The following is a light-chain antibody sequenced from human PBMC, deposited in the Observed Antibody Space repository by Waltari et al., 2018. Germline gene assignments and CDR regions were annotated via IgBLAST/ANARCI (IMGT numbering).Light chain of an antibody. Sequence: EXVMTXXXATLSVSXGERATLSCRASQSVSSNLAWYQQKPGQAPRLLIYGASTRATGXPARFSGSGSGTEFTLTXXSMQSEXXXVYYCXXYXNWPLYTFXXXXKLEIK. CDR3: XXYXNWPLYT. V-gene: IGKV3-15*01. CDR1: QSVSSN. CDR2: GAS. J-gene: IGKJ2*01.